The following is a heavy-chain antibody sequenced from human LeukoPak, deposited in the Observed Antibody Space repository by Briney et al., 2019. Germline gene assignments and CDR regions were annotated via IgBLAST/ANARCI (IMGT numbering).Heavy chain of an antibody. J-gene: IGHJ4*02. V-gene: IGHV3-21*01. CDR2: ISRSSRYI. CDR1: GLTFSSNS. D-gene: IGHD5-12*01. CDR3: ARYSGDEQVFDY. Sequence: GGCLTLSCSPSGLTFSSNSIEWVRQAPGNGLEWVLSISRSSRYINYAYSVEGLFTISRDNAMNALYLQMNSLSAEDTAVYYCARYSGDEQVFDYWGQGTLVTVSS.